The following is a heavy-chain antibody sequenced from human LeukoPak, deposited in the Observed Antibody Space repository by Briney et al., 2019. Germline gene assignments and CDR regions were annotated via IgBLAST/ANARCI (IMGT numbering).Heavy chain of an antibody. V-gene: IGHV4-39*07. CDR1: GGSIRISSYY. Sequence: SETLSLTCSVSGGSIRISSYYWAWIRQPPGKGLEWIGSVYSSGTTYYNPSLQSRVTISIYTSNNEFSLKLTSVTAADTAVYYCARGTKDLVGITWYYYMDVWGKGTTVTVSS. J-gene: IGHJ6*03. D-gene: IGHD2-2*01. CDR3: ARGTKDLVGITWYYYMDV. CDR2: VYSSGTT.